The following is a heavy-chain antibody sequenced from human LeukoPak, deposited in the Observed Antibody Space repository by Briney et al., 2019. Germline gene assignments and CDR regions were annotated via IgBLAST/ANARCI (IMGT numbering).Heavy chain of an antibody. CDR3: AKESTVTPGNVNWFDS. D-gene: IGHD4-17*01. CDR2: ISGSGGST. V-gene: IGHV3-23*01. Sequence: GESLRLSCGASGFTFSIYAMSWVPQAPGKGLEWVSTISGSGGSTYYADSVKGRFTISRDNSKNTLYLQMKSLRAEDTAVYYCAKESTVTPGNVNWFDSWGQGTLLTVCS. CDR1: GFTFSIYA. J-gene: IGHJ5*01.